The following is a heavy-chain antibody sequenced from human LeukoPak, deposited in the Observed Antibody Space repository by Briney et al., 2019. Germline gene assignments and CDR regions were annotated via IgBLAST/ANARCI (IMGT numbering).Heavy chain of an antibody. CDR1: GFTFSSYA. J-gene: IGHJ6*02. V-gene: IGHV3-48*04. CDR2: ISSSGSTI. D-gene: IGHD3-3*01. Sequence: GGSLRLSCAASGFTFSSYAMSWVRQAPGKGLEWVSYISSSGSTIYYADSVKGRFTISRDNAKNSLYLQMNSLRAEDTAVYYCARGGDFWSGKGMDVWGQGTTVTVSS. CDR3: ARGGDFWSGKGMDV.